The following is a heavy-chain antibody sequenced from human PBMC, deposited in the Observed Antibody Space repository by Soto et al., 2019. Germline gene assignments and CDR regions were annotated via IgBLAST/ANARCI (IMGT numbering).Heavy chain of an antibody. Sequence: SLRLSCAAAGFTFNTSAMHWFRQAPGKGLEWITVTSYDGTTKYYADSVKGRFTISRDNSKHTLYLQMSSLRAEDTALYYCARDSYSYGYLCSPRDWGQGTLVTVFS. CDR2: TSYDGTTK. CDR3: ARDSYSYGYLCSPRD. V-gene: IGHV3-30-3*01. D-gene: IGHD5-18*01. J-gene: IGHJ4*02. CDR1: GFTFNTSA.